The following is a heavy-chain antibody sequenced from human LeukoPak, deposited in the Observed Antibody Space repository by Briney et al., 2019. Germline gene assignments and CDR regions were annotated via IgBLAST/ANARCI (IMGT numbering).Heavy chain of an antibody. J-gene: IGHJ4*02. D-gene: IGHD5-18*01. CDR1: GGSISSYY. V-gene: IGHV4-59*01. Sequence: SETLSLTCTVSGGSISSYYWSWIRKPPGKGLEWIGYIYYSGSTNYNPSLKSRVTISVDTSKNQFSLKLSSVTAADTAVYYCARGRYSYGYGYYFDYWGQGTLVTVSS. CDR3: ARGRYSYGYGYYFDY. CDR2: IYYSGST.